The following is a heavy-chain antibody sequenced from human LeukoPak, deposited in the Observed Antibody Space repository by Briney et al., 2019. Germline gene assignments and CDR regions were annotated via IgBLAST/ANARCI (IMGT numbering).Heavy chain of an antibody. CDR1: RYSFTNYP. CDR2: INTGNGNT. V-gene: IGHV1-3*04. J-gene: IGHJ4*02. CDR3: ANWAGTPGDDFSGPLDY. Sequence: GASVKVSCKTTRYSFTNYPILWVRQAPGQRLEWMGWINTGNGNTQYSQKFQGRVTITRDTSASTANMELSSLRFEDTAVYYCANWAGTPGDDFSGPLDYWGQGTLVTVSS. D-gene: IGHD5-12*01.